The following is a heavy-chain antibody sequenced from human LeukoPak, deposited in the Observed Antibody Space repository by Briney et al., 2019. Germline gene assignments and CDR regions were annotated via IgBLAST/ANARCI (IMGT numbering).Heavy chain of an antibody. CDR1: GGSFSGYY. V-gene: IGHV4-59*01. D-gene: IGHD3-22*01. CDR2: IYYSGST. CDR3: TRGSIAYYYMDV. J-gene: IGHJ6*03. Sequence: SETLSLTCAVYGGSFSGYYWSWIRQPPGKGLEWIGNIYYSGSTNYNPSLKSRVTISVDTSKNRFSLKLSSVTAADTAVYYCTRGSIAYYYMDVWGKGTTVTISS.